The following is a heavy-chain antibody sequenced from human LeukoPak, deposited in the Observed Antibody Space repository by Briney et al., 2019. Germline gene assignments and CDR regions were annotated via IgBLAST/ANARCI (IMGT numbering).Heavy chain of an antibody. V-gene: IGHV4-38-2*02. Sequence: SETLSLTCIVSGYSIISDYFWGWVRQPPGKGPEWIGSIFHSGSVYYNPSLKSRVTLSVDPSKNRFSLKLSSVTAADTAVYYCAKGTSSGWYYFDYWGQGTLVTVSS. CDR2: IFHSGSV. CDR1: GYSIISDYF. D-gene: IGHD6-19*01. CDR3: AKGTSSGWYYFDY. J-gene: IGHJ4*02.